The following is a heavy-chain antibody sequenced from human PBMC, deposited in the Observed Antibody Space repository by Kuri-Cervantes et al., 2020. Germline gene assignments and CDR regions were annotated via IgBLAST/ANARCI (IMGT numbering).Heavy chain of an antibody. J-gene: IGHJ6*02. Sequence: ASVKVSCKASGYTFTSYYIHWVRQAPGQGLEWMGIINPSGGSTNYAQKLQGRVTMTTDTSTSTAYMELRSLRSDDTAVYYCARVGIVGARYYYGMDVWGQGTTVTVSS. V-gene: IGHV1-46*01. CDR2: INPSGGST. CDR3: ARVGIVGARYYYGMDV. D-gene: IGHD1-26*01. CDR1: GYTFTSYY.